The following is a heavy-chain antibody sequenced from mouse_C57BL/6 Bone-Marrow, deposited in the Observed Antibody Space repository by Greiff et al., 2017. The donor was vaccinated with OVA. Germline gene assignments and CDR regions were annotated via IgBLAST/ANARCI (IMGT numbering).Heavy chain of an antibody. D-gene: IGHD1-1*01. CDR1: GYTFTSYW. V-gene: IGHV1-64*01. CDR3: AREGDYYGSSPFAY. CDR2: IHPNSGST. J-gene: IGHJ3*01. Sequence: QVQLQQSGAELVKPGASVKLSCKASGYTFTSYWMHWVKQRPGQGLEWIGMIHPNSGSTNYNEKFKSKATLTVDKSSSTAYMQLSSLTSVDSAVYYCAREGDYYGSSPFAYWGQGTLVTVSA.